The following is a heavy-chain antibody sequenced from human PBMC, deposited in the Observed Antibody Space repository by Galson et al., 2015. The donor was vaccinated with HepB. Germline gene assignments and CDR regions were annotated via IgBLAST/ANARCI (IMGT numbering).Heavy chain of an antibody. Sequence: SLRLSCAASGFTFSSYWMHWVRHAPGKGLVWVSRVNADGSSTNYADSVKGRFTISRDNAKNTLYVQMNSLRAEDTAVYYCARRDGYDFWSGYALEYWGQGTLVTVSS. D-gene: IGHD3-3*01. J-gene: IGHJ4*02. CDR3: ARRDGYDFWSGYALEY. CDR2: VNADGSST. V-gene: IGHV3-74*01. CDR1: GFTFSSYW.